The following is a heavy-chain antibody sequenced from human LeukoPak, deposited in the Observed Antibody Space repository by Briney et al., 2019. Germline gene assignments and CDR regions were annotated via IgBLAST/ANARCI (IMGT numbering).Heavy chain of an antibody. J-gene: IGHJ3*02. V-gene: IGHV3-21*01. CDR1: GFTFSSYS. CDR2: ISSSSSYI. Sequence: GGSLRLSCAASGFTFSSYSMNWVRQAPGKGLEWVSSISSSSSYIYYADSVKGRFTISRDNAKNSLYLQMNSLRAEDTAVYYCALGYSGSSSAGAFDIWGQGTMVTVSS. D-gene: IGHD1-26*01. CDR3: ALGYSGSSSAGAFDI.